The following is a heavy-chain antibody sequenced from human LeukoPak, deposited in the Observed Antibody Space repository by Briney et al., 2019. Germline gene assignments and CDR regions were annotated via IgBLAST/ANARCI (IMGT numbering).Heavy chain of an antibody. Sequence: SETLSLTCAVYSEPFIGYYWSWIRQSPGKGLEWIGEINHSGSTKYNPSLKSRVTISIDTSKNQFSLKLSSVTAADTAVYYCARDRRFLEWLYDYWGQGTLVTVSS. CDR3: ARDRRFLEWLYDY. D-gene: IGHD3-3*01. CDR2: INHSGST. J-gene: IGHJ4*02. CDR1: SEPFIGYY. V-gene: IGHV4-34*01.